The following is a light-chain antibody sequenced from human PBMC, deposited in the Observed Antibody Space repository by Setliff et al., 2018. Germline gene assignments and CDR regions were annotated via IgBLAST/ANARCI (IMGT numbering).Light chain of an antibody. CDR3: SSYTSLSTRV. CDR1: SSDVGDYKY. CDR2: EVS. V-gene: IGLV2-14*01. J-gene: IGLJ1*01. Sequence: QSALTQPASVSGSPGQSITISCTGTSSDVGDYKYVSWYQQLPGKAPKLIIFEVSNRPSGTPNRFSGSKSGNTASLSISGLQAEDEADYYCSSYTSLSTRVFGTGTKGTV.